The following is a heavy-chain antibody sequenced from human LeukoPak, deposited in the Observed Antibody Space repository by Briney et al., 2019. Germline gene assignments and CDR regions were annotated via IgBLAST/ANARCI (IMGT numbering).Heavy chain of an antibody. D-gene: IGHD6-13*01. J-gene: IGHJ4*02. CDR3: AKRTSGSSWYSSDS. Sequence: PGGSLRLSCAASGFTFSSFAMNWVRQAPGKGTEWVSTMSGDATSTYYADSVKGRFTISRDNSKTTLFLQMNSLRAEDTAVYYCAKRTSGSSWYSSDSWGQGTLVTVSS. V-gene: IGHV3-23*01. CDR2: MSGDATST. CDR1: GFTFSSFA.